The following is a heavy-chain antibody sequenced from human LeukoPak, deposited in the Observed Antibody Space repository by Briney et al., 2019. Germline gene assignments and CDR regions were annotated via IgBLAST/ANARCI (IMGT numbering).Heavy chain of an antibody. D-gene: IGHD5-18*01. J-gene: IGHJ4*02. CDR3: ARAPGWVGYSYGYRTDY. Sequence: GASVKVSCKASGYTFTSYYMHWVRQAPGQGLEWMGIINPSGGSTSYAQKFQGRVTMTTDTSTSTAYMELRSLRSDDTAVYYCARAPGWVGYSYGYRTDYWGQGTLVTVSS. CDR2: INPSGGST. CDR1: GYTFTSYY. V-gene: IGHV1-46*01.